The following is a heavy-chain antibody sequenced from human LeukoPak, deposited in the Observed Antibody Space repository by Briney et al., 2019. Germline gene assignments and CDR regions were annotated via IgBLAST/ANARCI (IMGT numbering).Heavy chain of an antibody. CDR3: ARVTRLLGATIDY. J-gene: IGHJ4*02. D-gene: IGHD1-26*01. CDR2: INPNSGGT. Sequence: ASVKVSFKASGYTFTGYYMHWVRQAPGQGLEWMGRINPNSGGTNYAQKFQGRVTMTRDTSISTAYMELSRLRSDDTAVYYCARVTRLLGATIDYWGQGTLVTVSS. CDR1: GYTFTGYY. V-gene: IGHV1-2*06.